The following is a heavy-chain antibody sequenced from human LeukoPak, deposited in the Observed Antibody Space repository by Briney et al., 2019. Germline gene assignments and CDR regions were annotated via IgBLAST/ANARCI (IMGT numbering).Heavy chain of an antibody. CDR2: LYPGDSDT. CDR1: GYSFFSNYW. V-gene: IGHV5-51*01. J-gene: IGHJ4*02. D-gene: IGHD6-19*01. Sequence: GESLKISCKAYGYSFFSNYWIAWVRQMPGKGLEWMGVLYPGDSDTRYSPSFQGQVTISADKSITTAYLQWSSLKASDTAMYYCATVPGYWGQGTLVTVSS. CDR3: ATVPGY.